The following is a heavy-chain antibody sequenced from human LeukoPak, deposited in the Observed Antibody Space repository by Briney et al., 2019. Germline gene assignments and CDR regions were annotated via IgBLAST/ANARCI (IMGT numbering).Heavy chain of an antibody. CDR1: GFTFSSYG. J-gene: IGHJ4*02. CDR3: ARATYGSEMRSRYYFDY. D-gene: IGHD3-10*01. CDR2: ISYDGSNK. V-gene: IGHV3-30*03. Sequence: GGSLRLSCAASGFTFSSYGMHWVRQAPGKGLEWVAVISYDGSNKYYADSVKGRFTISRDNSENTLYLQMNSLRAEDTAVYYCARATYGSEMRSRYYFDYWGQGTLVTVSS.